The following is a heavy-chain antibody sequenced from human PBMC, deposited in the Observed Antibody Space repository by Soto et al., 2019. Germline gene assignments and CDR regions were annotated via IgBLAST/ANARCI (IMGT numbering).Heavy chain of an antibody. J-gene: IGHJ4*02. Sequence: SETLSLTCTVSGGSVSTYYWSWIRQPPGKGLEWIAYIYYSGSAHYNPSLKSRVNMSVDTSKKQFSLNLSFVTAADTAVYYCATMGTPATGLYYFDFWGQGTLVTVSS. CDR2: IYYSGSA. CDR3: ATMGTPATGLYYFDF. V-gene: IGHV4-59*04. D-gene: IGHD2-15*01. CDR1: GGSVSTYY.